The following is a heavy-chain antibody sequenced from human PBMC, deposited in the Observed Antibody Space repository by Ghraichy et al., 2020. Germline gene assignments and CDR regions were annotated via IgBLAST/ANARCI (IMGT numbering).Heavy chain of an antibody. CDR3: ARDLGSYGYGFDY. CDR1: GGSISSYY. D-gene: IGHD5-18*01. J-gene: IGHJ4*02. CDR2: IYYSGST. Sequence: SETLSLTCTVSGGSISSYYWSWIRQPPGKGLEWIGYIYYSGSTNYNPSLKSRVTISVDTSKNQFSLKLSSVTAADTAVYYCARDLGSYGYGFDYWGQGTLVTVSS. V-gene: IGHV4-59*01.